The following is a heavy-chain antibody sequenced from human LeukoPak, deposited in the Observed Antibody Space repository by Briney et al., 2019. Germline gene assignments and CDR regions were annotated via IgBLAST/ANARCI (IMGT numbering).Heavy chain of an antibody. D-gene: IGHD5-12*01. CDR2: IIGSSGST. J-gene: IGHJ4*02. CDR1: GFTFTDYY. V-gene: IGHV3-23*01. CDR3: AKGAYDYIEIAYFDY. Sequence: GGSLRLSCAASGFTFTDYYMSWVRQAPGKGLEWVSLIIGSSGSTFYADSVKGRFTISRDKSKNTLYLQMNCLRAEDTAAYYCAKGAYDYIEIAYFDYWGQGSLVTVSS.